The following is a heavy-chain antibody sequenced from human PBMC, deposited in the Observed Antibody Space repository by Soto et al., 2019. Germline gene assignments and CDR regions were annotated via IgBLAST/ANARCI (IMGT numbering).Heavy chain of an antibody. D-gene: IGHD3-10*01. CDR3: ARDEGNYYGSESYSGLDY. J-gene: IGHJ4*02. Sequence: GAAVKVSCKASGYTFTSYGISWVRQAPGQGLEWMGWISAYNGNTNYAQKLQGRVTMTTNTSTSTAYMELRSLRSDDEAVYYCARDEGNYYGSESYSGLDYWGQGTLVTVSS. CDR1: GYTFTSYG. V-gene: IGHV1-18*01. CDR2: ISAYNGNT.